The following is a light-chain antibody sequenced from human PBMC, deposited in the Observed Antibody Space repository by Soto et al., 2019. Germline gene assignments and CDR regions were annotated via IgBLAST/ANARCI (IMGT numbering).Light chain of an antibody. CDR2: GAS. CDR1: QNVSSN. Sequence: EIVMTQSPATLSVSPGERATLSCRASQNVSSNLAWYQQKPGQAPRLLISGASTRATGIQARFSGSGSGTEFTLTISSLQSEDFAVYYCQQYNYWPYTFGQGTKLEIK. CDR3: QQYNYWPYT. V-gene: IGKV3-15*01. J-gene: IGKJ2*01.